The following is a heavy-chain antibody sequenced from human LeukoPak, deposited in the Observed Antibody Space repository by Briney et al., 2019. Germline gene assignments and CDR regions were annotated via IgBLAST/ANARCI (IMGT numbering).Heavy chain of an antibody. V-gene: IGHV1-8*03. Sequence: ASVKVSCKASGYSFIRHDINWVRQATGQGLEWMGWMNPNSANTGYAQKFQGRVTITRNTSISTAYMEPSSLRSEDTAVYYCARGLWPNRGTTSPYYMDVWGKGTTVTVSS. D-gene: IGHD1-7*01. J-gene: IGHJ6*03. CDR2: MNPNSANT. CDR1: GYSFIRHD. CDR3: ARGLWPNRGTTSPYYMDV.